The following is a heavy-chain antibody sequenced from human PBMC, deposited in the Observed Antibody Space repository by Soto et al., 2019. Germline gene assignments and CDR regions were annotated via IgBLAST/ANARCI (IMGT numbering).Heavy chain of an antibody. V-gene: IGHV3-30-3*01. CDR1: GFTFSSYA. D-gene: IGHD3-10*01. J-gene: IGHJ4*02. CDR3: AKDSDYRFDY. CDR2: ISYDGSNK. Sequence: GGSLRLSCAASGFTFSSYAMHWVRQAPGKGLEWVAVISYDGSNKYYADSVKGRFTISRDNSKNTLYLQMNSLRAEDTAVHYCAKDSDYRFDYWGQGTLVTVS.